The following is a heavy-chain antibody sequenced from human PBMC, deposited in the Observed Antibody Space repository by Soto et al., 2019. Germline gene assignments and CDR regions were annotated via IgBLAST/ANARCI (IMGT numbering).Heavy chain of an antibody. CDR3: ARVGGNWNDDNFDY. D-gene: IGHD1-1*01. J-gene: IGHJ4*02. V-gene: IGHV1-8*01. CDR2: MNPNSGDT. Sequence: QVQLVQSGAEVKKPGASVKVSCTASGYTVSDHDINWVRQASGQGPEWLGWMNPNSGDTGYAQNFQGRVTMTRDTSKRTAKMELSSLRSEDTAVYYCARVGGNWNDDNFDYWGQGTLVTVSS. CDR1: GYTVSDHD.